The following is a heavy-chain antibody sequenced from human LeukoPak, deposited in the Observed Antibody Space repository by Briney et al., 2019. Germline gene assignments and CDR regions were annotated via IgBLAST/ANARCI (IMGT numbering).Heavy chain of an antibody. D-gene: IGHD1/OR15-1a*01. J-gene: IGHJ6*03. CDR1: GLTFSNYL. CDR3: ARVRREMKRSLGRTTEYSYYYYMDV. Sequence: GGALRVSCAASGLTFSNYLMSWVRPGPGKGLEWVANIKHEGSEKYYIDSVKGRFTISRDNAKNSVYLQMNRLRAEDTTVYYCARVRREMKRSLGRTTEYSYYYYMDVWGKGTTVTVSS. CDR2: IKHEGSEK. V-gene: IGHV3-7*01.